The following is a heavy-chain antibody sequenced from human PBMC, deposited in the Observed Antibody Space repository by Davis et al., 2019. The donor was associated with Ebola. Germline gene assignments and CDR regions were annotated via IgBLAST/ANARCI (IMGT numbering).Heavy chain of an antibody. CDR2: INPNSGGT. CDR3: ARDPTVTTQPFYYYYYGMDV. Sequence: ASVKVSCKASGYTFTGYYMHWVRQAPGQGLEWMGWINPNSGGTNYAQKFQGWVTMTRDTSISTAYMELSRLRSDDTAVYYCARDPTVTTQPFYYYYYGMDVWGQGTTVTVSS. D-gene: IGHD4-17*01. V-gene: IGHV1-2*04. J-gene: IGHJ6*02. CDR1: GYTFTGYY.